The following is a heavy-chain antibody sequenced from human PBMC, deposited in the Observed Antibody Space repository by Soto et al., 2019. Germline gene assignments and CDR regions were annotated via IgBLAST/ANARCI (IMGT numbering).Heavy chain of an antibody. CDR1: GFTFSSSA. CDR2: ISGSGGST. CDR3: AKDGPLWPLVHFDY. D-gene: IGHD3-10*01. Sequence: EVQLLESGGVLVQPGGSLRLSCAASGFTFSSSAMSWVRQAPGKGLEWVSDISGSGGSTYYADSVKGRFTISRDNSKNTLYLQMNSMRAEATAVYYCAKDGPLWPLVHFDYWGQGTLFTVSS. J-gene: IGHJ4*02. V-gene: IGHV3-23*01.